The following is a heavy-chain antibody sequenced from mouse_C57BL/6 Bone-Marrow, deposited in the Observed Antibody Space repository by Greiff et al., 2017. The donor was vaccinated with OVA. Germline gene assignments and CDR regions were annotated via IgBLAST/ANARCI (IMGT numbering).Heavy chain of an antibody. V-gene: IGHV1-69*01. CDR1: GYTFTSYW. J-gene: IGHJ2*01. CDR3: ARGGIYGNFYYFDY. CDR2: IDPSDSYT. D-gene: IGHD2-1*01. Sequence: QVQLQQPGAELVMPGASVKLSCKASGYTFTSYWMHWVKQRPGQGLEWIGEIDPSDSYTNYNQKFKGKSTLTVDKSSSTAYMQRSSLTSEDSAVYYCARGGIYGNFYYFDYWGQGTTLTVSS.